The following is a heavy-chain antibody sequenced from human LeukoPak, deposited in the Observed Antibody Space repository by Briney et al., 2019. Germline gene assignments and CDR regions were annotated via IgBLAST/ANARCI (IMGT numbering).Heavy chain of an antibody. J-gene: IGHJ3*02. V-gene: IGHV1-2*02. CDR3: ARTLVVINDAFDI. Sequence: ASVKVSCETSGYTFTGYYIHWVRQAPGQGLEWMGWINPNSGDTNYAQKFQGRVSMTGDTSISTAYMELSRLRSDVTAVYYCARTLVVINDAFDIWGQGTMVTVSS. CDR1: GYTFTGYY. D-gene: IGHD3-22*01. CDR2: INPNSGDT.